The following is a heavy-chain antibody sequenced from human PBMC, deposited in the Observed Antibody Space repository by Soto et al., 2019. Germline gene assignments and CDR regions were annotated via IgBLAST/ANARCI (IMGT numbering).Heavy chain of an antibody. J-gene: IGHJ6*02. Sequence: QVQLVQSGAEVQKPGSSVKVSCKASGGTFSSYAISWVRQAPGQGLEWMGGIIPIFGTANYAQKFQGRVTITADESTSTAYMELSSLRSEDTAVYYCARVDCSSTSCYSRVYYGMDVWGQGTTVTVSS. D-gene: IGHD2-2*01. CDR3: ARVDCSSTSCYSRVYYGMDV. CDR2: IIPIFGTA. V-gene: IGHV1-69*01. CDR1: GGTFSSYA.